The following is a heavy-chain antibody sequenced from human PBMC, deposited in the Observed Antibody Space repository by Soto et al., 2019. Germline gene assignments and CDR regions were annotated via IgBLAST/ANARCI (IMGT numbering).Heavy chain of an antibody. V-gene: IGHV3-33*01. J-gene: IGHJ3*02. CDR3: ARAPRMDPFDI. CDR1: GFIFSPYG. CDR2: IRNDGSDK. Sequence: GGSLRLSCAASGFIFSPYGIHWVRQAPGKGLEWVALIRNDGSDKYYAESVTGRFTISRDNSKNTVYLQMNSLRAGDTALYFRARAPRMDPFDIWGQGTMVTVSS.